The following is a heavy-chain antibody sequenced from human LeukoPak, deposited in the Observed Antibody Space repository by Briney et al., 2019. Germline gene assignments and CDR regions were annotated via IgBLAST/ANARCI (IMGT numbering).Heavy chain of an antibody. D-gene: IGHD2-2*01. V-gene: IGHV3-23*01. CDR1: GFTFSSYA. Sequence: TGGSLRLSCAASGFTFSSYAMSWVRQAPGKGLEWVSAISGSGGSTYYADPVKGRFTISRDNSKNTLYLQMNSLRAEDTAVYYCARGYCSSTSCYAFDYWGQGTLVTVSS. J-gene: IGHJ4*02. CDR3: ARGYCSSTSCYAFDY. CDR2: ISGSGGST.